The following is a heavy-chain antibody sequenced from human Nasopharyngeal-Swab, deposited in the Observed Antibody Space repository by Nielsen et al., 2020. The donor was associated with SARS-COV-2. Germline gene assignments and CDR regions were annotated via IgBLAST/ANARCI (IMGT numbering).Heavy chain of an antibody. CDR1: GFTFNIYA. J-gene: IGHJ3*01. V-gene: IGHV3-23*01. Sequence: GESLKISCAASGFTFNIYAMAWVRRAPGRGLEWVSAISASGGSTYYRNSVKGRFSISRDNSKNTLFLQMNSLTVDDTALYYCAKGDFVRGDAFEFWGQGTMVTVSS. CDR2: ISASGGST. CDR3: AKGDFVRGDAFEF. D-gene: IGHD3-10*01.